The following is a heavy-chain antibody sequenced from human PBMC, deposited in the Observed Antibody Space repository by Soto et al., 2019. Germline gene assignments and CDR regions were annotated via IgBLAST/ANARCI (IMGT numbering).Heavy chain of an antibody. CDR3: AKDRLGEVRGVIVWYYFDY. J-gene: IGHJ4*02. D-gene: IGHD3-10*01. Sequence: EVQLLESGGGLVQPGGSLRLSCAASGFTFSSYAMSWVRQAPGKGLEWVSAISGSGGSTYYADSVKGRFTISRDNSKNTLYLQMNSLRAEDTAVYYCAKDRLGEVRGVIVWYYFDYWGQGTLVTVSS. CDR1: GFTFSSYA. V-gene: IGHV3-23*01. CDR2: ISGSGGST.